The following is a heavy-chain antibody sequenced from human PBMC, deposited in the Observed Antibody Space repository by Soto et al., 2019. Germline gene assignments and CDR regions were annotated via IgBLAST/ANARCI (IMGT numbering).Heavy chain of an antibody. CDR1: GFTFSNYS. D-gene: IGHD6-13*01. Sequence: GSLRLSCAASGFTFSNYSMNWVRQAPGKGLEWVSSISSSSSYIYYADSVKGRFTISRDNAKNSLYLQMNSLRAEDTAVYYCASSNPGQFDYWGQGTLVTVSS. CDR2: ISSSSSYI. V-gene: IGHV3-21*01. CDR3: ASSNPGQFDY. J-gene: IGHJ4*02.